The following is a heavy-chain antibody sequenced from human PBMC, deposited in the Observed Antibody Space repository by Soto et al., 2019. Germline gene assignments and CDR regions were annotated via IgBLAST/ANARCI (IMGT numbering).Heavy chain of an antibody. CDR3: ARPQAVQQLVPFDY. Sequence: SVKVSCKASGGTFSSYAISWVRQAPGQGLEWMGGIIPIFGTANYAQKFQGRATITADESTSTAYMELSSLRSEDTAVYYCARPQAVQQLVPFDYWGQGTLVTVSS. D-gene: IGHD6-6*01. V-gene: IGHV1-69*13. J-gene: IGHJ4*02. CDR2: IIPIFGTA. CDR1: GGTFSSYA.